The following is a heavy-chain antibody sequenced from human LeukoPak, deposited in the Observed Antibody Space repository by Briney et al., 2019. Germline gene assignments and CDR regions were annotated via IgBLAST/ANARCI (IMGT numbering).Heavy chain of an antibody. CDR3: ARDLSGSYLPLLDY. CDR2: INPNSGGT. Sequence: ASVKLSCKASGYTFTGYYMHWVRQAPGQGLEWMGWINPNSGGTNYAQKFQGWVTMTRDTSISTAYMELSRLRSDDTAVYYCARDLSGSYLPLLDYWGQGTLVTVSS. V-gene: IGHV1-2*04. D-gene: IGHD1-26*01. CDR1: GYTFTGYY. J-gene: IGHJ4*02.